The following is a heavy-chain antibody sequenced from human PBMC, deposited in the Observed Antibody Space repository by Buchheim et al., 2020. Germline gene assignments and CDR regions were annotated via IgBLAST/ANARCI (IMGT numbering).Heavy chain of an antibody. J-gene: IGHJ6*02. Sequence: QVQLVESGGGVVQPGRSLRLSCAASGFTFSSYGMHWVRQAPGKGLEWVAFIRYDGSNKYYADSVKGRFTISRDNSKNTLYLQMNSLRAEDTAVYYCAKVRRYCSSTSCLMSERQYGMDVWGQGTT. D-gene: IGHD2-2*01. CDR1: GFTFSSYG. CDR3: AKVRRYCSSTSCLMSERQYGMDV. V-gene: IGHV3-30*02. CDR2: IRYDGSNK.